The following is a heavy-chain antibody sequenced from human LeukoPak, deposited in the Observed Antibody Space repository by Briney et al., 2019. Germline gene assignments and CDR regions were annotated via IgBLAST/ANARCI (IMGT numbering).Heavy chain of an antibody. Sequence: PGGSLRLSCAASGFTFSSYGMHWLRQAPGKGLEWVAVIWYDGTNTYYADSVKGRFTISRDNSKNTLYLQMNSLRAEDTAVYYCARDFCSGGSCYPDAFDIWGQGTMVTVSS. CDR3: ARDFCSGGSCYPDAFDI. D-gene: IGHD2-15*01. J-gene: IGHJ3*02. CDR2: IWYDGTNT. CDR1: GFTFSSYG. V-gene: IGHV3-33*01.